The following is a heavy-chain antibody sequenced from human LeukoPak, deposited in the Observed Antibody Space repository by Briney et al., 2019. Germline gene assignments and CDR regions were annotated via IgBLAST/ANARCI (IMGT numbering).Heavy chain of an antibody. D-gene: IGHD5-24*01. CDR1: GFTFSSCA. Sequence: PGGSLRLSCAASGFTFSSCAMSWVRQAPGKGLEWVAAISYDGSNKYYADSVKGRFTISRDNSKNTLYLQMNSLRAEDTAVYYCAKDAGLRMAFLLQYYYYGMDVWGQGTTVTVSS. CDR3: AKDAGLRMAFLLQYYYYGMDV. J-gene: IGHJ6*02. V-gene: IGHV3-30*18. CDR2: ISYDGSNK.